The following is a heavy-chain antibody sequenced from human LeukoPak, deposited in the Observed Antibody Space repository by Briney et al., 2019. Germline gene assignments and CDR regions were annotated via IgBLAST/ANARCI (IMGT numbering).Heavy chain of an antibody. CDR2: IYTSGST. D-gene: IGHD3-9*01. V-gene: IGHV4-61*02. CDR3: ARVYYDILTGYYRDY. CDR1: GGSISSGSYY. J-gene: IGHJ4*02. Sequence: PSETLSLTCTVSGGSISSGSYYWSWIRQPAGKGLEWIGRIYTSGSTNYNPSLKSRVTISVDTSKNQFSLKLSSVTAADTAVYYCARVYYDILTGYYRDYWGQGTLVTVSS.